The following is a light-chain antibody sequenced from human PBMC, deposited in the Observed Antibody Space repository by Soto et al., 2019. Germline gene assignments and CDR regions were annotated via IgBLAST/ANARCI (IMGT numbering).Light chain of an antibody. Sequence: EIVLTQSPGTLSVSPGESATLSCRASQSVSSNLAWHQQQTGQAPRLLIYGESSRATGIPDRFSGSGSGTAFTLHISSMEAEEFAVYYCKQYGSSSITFGQGTRLEI. CDR2: GES. CDR3: KQYGSSSIT. CDR1: QSVSSN. V-gene: IGKV3-20*01. J-gene: IGKJ5*01.